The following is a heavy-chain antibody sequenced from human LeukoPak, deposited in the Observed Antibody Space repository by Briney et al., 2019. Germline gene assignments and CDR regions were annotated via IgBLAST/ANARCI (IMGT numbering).Heavy chain of an antibody. D-gene: IGHD5-18*01. Sequence: GGSLRLSCAASGFTFDDYAMHWVRQAPGKGLEWVSGISWNSGSIGYADSVKGRFTISRDNAKNSLYLQMNSLRAEDTALYYCAKVGDRYSYGQFDFWGQGTLVTVSS. J-gene: IGHJ4*02. CDR3: AKVGDRYSYGQFDF. CDR1: GFTFDDYA. CDR2: ISWNSGSI. V-gene: IGHV3-9*01.